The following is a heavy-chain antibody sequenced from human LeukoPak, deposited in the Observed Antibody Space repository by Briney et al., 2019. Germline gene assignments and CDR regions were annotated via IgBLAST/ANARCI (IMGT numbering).Heavy chain of an antibody. CDR1: GFTFSSYA. J-gene: IGHJ4*02. D-gene: IGHD6-19*01. V-gene: IGHV3-30*04. CDR3: ARGNGPDSSGWYPLVY. Sequence: GGSLRLSCAASGFTFSSYAMHWVRQAPGKGLGWVAVISYDGSNKFYADSMQGRFTRSREKSKNTLYLQRNNLRAEDTAVYYWARGNGPDSSGWYPLVYGGQGTLVTVSA. CDR2: ISYDGSNK.